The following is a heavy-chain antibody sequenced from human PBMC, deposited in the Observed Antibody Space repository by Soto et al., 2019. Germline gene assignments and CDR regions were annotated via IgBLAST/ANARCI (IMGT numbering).Heavy chain of an antibody. D-gene: IGHD3-22*01. CDR3: VRTTYFSDRSGYTRCFDY. Sequence: PGGSLRLSCAGSGFPLSDHYIDWVRQAPGKGLEWVGRSRDKAQGYSTEYAASVKGRFTTSRDDSKNSVYLQMNSLKTEDTAVYYCVRTTYFSDRSGYTRCFDYWGQGTLVTVSS. CDR1: GFPLSDHY. V-gene: IGHV3-72*01. CDR2: SRDKAQGYST. J-gene: IGHJ4*02.